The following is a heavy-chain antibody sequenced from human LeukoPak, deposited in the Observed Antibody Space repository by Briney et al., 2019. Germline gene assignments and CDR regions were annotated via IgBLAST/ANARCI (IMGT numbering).Heavy chain of an antibody. CDR3: AGGDDYGDYDPGFDY. CDR2: ISYDGSNK. D-gene: IGHD4-17*01. Sequence: GGSLRLSCAASGFTFSSYAMHWVRQAPGKGLECVAVISYDGSNKYYADSVKGRFTISRDNSKNTLYLQMNSLRAEDTAVYSCAGGDDYGDYDPGFDYWGQGTLVTVSS. CDR1: GFTFSSYA. V-gene: IGHV3-30-3*01. J-gene: IGHJ4*02.